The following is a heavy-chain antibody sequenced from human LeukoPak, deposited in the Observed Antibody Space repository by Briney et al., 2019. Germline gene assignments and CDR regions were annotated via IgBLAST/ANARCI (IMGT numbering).Heavy chain of an antibody. CDR2: ISSSSDYI. D-gene: IGHD3-10*01. V-gene: IGHV3-21*01. CDR3: AKLAKYFYGSETYYFFEH. CDR1: GFTFSSYN. J-gene: IGHJ4*02. Sequence: PGGSLRLSCAASGFTFSSYNMNWVRQAPGKGLEWVSSISSSSDYIYYADSVKGRFTISRDNAKNSLYLQMNSLRVEDTAVYYCAKLAKYFYGSETYYFFEHWGQGTPVTASS.